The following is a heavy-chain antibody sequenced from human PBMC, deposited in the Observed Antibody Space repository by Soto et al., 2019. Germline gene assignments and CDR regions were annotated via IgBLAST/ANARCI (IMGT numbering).Heavy chain of an antibody. Sequence: SETLSLTCTVSGGSISSYYWSWIRQPPGKGLEWIGYIYYSGSTNYNPSLKSRVTISVDTSKNQFSLKLSSVTAADTAVYYCARLETYYYYYYMDVWGKGTTVTVSS. CDR3: ARLETYYYYYYMDV. CDR1: GGSISSYY. J-gene: IGHJ6*03. V-gene: IGHV4-59*08. CDR2: IYYSGST.